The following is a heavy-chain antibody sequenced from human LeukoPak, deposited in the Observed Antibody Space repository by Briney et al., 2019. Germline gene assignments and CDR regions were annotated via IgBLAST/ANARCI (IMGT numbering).Heavy chain of an antibody. D-gene: IGHD1-14*01. CDR2: IYTSGST. CDR1: GGSISSGSYY. Sequence: SQTLSLTCTVSGGSISSGSYYWSWIQQPAGKGLEWIGRIYTSGSTNYNPSLKSRVTMSVDTSKNQFSLKLSSVTAADTAVYYCARSRNPFYMDVWGKGTTVTVSS. CDR3: ARSRNPFYMDV. V-gene: IGHV4-61*02. J-gene: IGHJ6*03.